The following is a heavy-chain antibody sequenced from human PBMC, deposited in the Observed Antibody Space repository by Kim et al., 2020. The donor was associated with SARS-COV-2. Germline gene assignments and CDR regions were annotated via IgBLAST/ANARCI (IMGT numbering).Heavy chain of an antibody. D-gene: IGHD2-8*02. V-gene: IGHV1-3*01. CDR1: GYTFTNYA. Sequence: ASVKVSCKTSGYTFTNYAIHWVRQAPGQRLEWMGWINAGDDNTRYSQKFQGRVSIARDTSASTAYVELSSLRSEDTAMYYCARDTTNTWWGGFDYWGQGTLVTVSS. CDR3: ARDTTNTWWGGFDY. CDR2: INAGDDNT. J-gene: IGHJ4*02.